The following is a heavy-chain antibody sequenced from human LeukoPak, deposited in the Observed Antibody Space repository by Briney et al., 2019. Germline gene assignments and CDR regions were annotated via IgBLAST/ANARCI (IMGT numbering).Heavy chain of an antibody. J-gene: IGHJ4*02. CDR1: GASFSDYY. D-gene: IGHD5-12*01. V-gene: IGHV4-59*08. Sequence: SETLSLTCAASGASFSDYYWSWFRQPPGKGLEGIGGLTYSGNANYNPFINSRDTISADTSKKQFSLKLTSVAADDTALYFCARHEYSDPGYFDLWGQGTRVTVSS. CDR3: ARHEYSDPGYFDL. CDR2: LTYSGNA.